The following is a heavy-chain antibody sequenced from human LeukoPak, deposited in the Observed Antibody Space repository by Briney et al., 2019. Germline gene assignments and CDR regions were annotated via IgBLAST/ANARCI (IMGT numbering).Heavy chain of an antibody. Sequence: GGSLRLSCAASGFTFSSYSMNWVRQAPGKGLEWVSSISSSSNYIYYADSMKGRFTISRDNSKNTAYLQMNSLKTGDTAVYYCTSVKMTTVVTPKVYYYYYYMDVWGKGTTVTVSS. D-gene: IGHD4-23*01. J-gene: IGHJ6*03. CDR1: GFTFSSYS. V-gene: IGHV3-21*04. CDR3: TSVKMTTVVTPKVYYYYYYMDV. CDR2: ISSSSNYI.